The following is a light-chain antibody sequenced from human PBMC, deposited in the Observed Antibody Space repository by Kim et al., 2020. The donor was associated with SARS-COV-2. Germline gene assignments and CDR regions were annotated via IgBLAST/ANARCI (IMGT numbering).Light chain of an antibody. Sequence: QSALTQPASVSGSPGQSITISCTGTSSDVGGYNYVSWYQQHPGKAPKLMIYDVSMRPSGVSNRFSGSKSCNTASLTISGLQAEDEADYYCSSYTRSSSVVFGGGTQLTVL. CDR3: SSYTRSSSVV. CDR1: SSDVGGYNY. CDR2: DVS. V-gene: IGLV2-14*01. J-gene: IGLJ2*01.